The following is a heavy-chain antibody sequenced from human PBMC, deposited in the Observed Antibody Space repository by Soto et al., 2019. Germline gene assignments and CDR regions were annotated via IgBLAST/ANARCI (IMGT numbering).Heavy chain of an antibody. CDR3: AREGEEMIVGFDP. J-gene: IGHJ5*02. V-gene: IGHV4-31*03. D-gene: IGHD3-22*01. CDR1: GASISSGGYY. Sequence: SETLSLTCTVSGASISSGGYYRTWIRQHPGKGLEWIGYIYNSGSTFYNPSLKSRLTISVDTSKNQFFLKLSSVTAADTAVYYCAREGEEMIVGFDPWGQGTLVTVSS. CDR2: IYNSGST.